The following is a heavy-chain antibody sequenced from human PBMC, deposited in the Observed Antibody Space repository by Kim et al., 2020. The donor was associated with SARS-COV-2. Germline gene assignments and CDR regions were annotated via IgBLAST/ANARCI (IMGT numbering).Heavy chain of an antibody. Sequence: ADSVKGRFTISRDNAKNSLYLQMYSLRAEDTAVYYCARDPPVGWGGAFDIWGQGTMVTVSS. D-gene: IGHD6-19*01. J-gene: IGHJ3*02. V-gene: IGHV3-21*01. CDR3: ARDPPVGWGGAFDI.